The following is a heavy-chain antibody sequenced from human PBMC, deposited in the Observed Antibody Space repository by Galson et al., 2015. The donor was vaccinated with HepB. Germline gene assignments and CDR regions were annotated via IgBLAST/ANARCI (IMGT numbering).Heavy chain of an antibody. D-gene: IGHD5-24*01. CDR2: VSPYNGDT. V-gene: IGHV1-18*01. CDR1: GYTFDTYL. J-gene: IGHJ4*01. Sequence: SVKVSCKASGYTFDTYLIAWVRQAPGQGLEWMGRVSPYNGDTQYAPGLQDRVTMTADTSTKTAYLELKNLRFDDTAVYYCAGGGMATVGGPTFDYWGRGTLVTVSS. CDR3: AGGGMATVGGPTFDY.